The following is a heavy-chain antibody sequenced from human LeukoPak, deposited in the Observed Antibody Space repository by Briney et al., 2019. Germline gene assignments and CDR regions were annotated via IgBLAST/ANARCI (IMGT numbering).Heavy chain of an antibody. Sequence: SETLSLTCAVSGGSTSSSNWWSWVRQPPGKGLEWIGEIYHSGSTNYNPSLKSRVTISVDKSKNQFSLKLSSVTAADTAVYYCASVAVAGHYYYGMDVWGQGTTVTVSS. J-gene: IGHJ6*02. CDR3: ASVAVAGHYYYGMDV. D-gene: IGHD6-19*01. CDR1: GGSTSSSNW. V-gene: IGHV4-4*02. CDR2: IYHSGST.